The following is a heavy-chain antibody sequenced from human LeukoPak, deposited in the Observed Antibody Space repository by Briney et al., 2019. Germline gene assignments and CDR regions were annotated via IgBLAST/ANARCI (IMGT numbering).Heavy chain of an antibody. J-gene: IGHJ6*02. CDR3: ARGGYCSSTSCKSLRYYYGMDV. CDR1: GYTFTSYG. D-gene: IGHD2-2*01. CDR2: ISAYNGNT. V-gene: IGHV1-18*01. Sequence: ASVKVSCKASGYTFTSYGISWVRQAPGQGLEWMGWISAYNGNTNYAQKLQGRVTMATDTSTSTAHMELRSLRSDDTAVYYCARGGYCSSTSCKSLRYYYGMDVWGQGTTVTVSS.